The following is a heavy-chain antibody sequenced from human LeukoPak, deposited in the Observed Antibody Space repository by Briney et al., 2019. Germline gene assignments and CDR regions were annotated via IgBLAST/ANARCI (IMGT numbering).Heavy chain of an antibody. Sequence: LGGSLRLSCAASGFTFSTYALSWVRQAPGKGLEWVSVISNSGGSASYADSVKGRFTISRDNSKNTLYLQMNSLRAEDTAVYYCAKDLTYYDILTAYYTGDAFDFWGQGTMVTVSS. V-gene: IGHV3-23*01. J-gene: IGHJ3*01. CDR2: ISNSGGSA. CDR1: GFTFSTYA. CDR3: AKDLTYYDILTAYYTGDAFDF. D-gene: IGHD3-9*01.